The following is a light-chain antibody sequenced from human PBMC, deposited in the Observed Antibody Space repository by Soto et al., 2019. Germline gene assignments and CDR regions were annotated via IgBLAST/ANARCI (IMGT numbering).Light chain of an antibody. CDR3: CSHTRDNTRV. CDR2: DVS. V-gene: IGLV2-14*01. CDR1: SSDVGGYPY. J-gene: IGLJ1*01. Sequence: QSALTQPASVSGSPGQSITISCTGTSSDVGGYPYVSWYQQHPGKAPKLMIYDVSNRPSGVSNRFSGSKSGNTASLTISGLQAEDEADYYCCSHTRDNTRVFGTGTKLTVL.